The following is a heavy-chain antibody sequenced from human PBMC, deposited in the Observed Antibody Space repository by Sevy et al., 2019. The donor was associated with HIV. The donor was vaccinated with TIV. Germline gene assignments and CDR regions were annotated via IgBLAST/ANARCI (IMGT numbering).Heavy chain of an antibody. J-gene: IGHJ4*02. CDR3: AKGAGQYFFDY. V-gene: IGHV3-33*06. CDR1: GFSFSSYG. CDR2: IWYDGSGK. D-gene: IGHD1-26*01. Sequence: WGSRRLSCAASGFSFSSYGMHWVRQAPGKGLEWVAVIWYDGSGKYYSDSVKGRFTISRDNSKNTLFLQMNSLRVEDTAIYYCAKGAGQYFFDYWGQGTLVTVSS.